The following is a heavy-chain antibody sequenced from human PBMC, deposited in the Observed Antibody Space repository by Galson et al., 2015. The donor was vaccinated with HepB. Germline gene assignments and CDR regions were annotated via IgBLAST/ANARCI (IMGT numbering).Heavy chain of an antibody. V-gene: IGHV3-23*01. J-gene: IGHJ5*02. CDR1: GFTFSGRD. D-gene: IGHD2-8*02. CDR3: ARVRHLTGLRNNWFDS. Sequence: SLRLSCAASGFTFSGRDMTWVRQAPGKGLEWVSYMTLSGDSTYYADAVKGRFTISRDNSKNILYLQMNNLRAEDTAIDYCARVRHLTGLRNNWFDSWGQGTLVTVSS. CDR2: MTLSGDST.